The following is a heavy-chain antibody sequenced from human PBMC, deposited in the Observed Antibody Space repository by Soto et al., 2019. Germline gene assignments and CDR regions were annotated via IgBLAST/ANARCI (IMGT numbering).Heavy chain of an antibody. CDR1: GYTFTSYA. CDR2: INAGNGNT. Sequence: QVQLVQSGAEVKKPGASVKVSCKASGYTFTSYAMHWVRQAPGQRLEWMGWINAGNGNTTYSQKFQGRVTITRDTSASTAYMELSSLRSEDTAVYYCARVTGYYAPDYWGQGTLVTVSS. CDR3: ARVTGYYAPDY. V-gene: IGHV1-3*01. D-gene: IGHD3-9*01. J-gene: IGHJ4*02.